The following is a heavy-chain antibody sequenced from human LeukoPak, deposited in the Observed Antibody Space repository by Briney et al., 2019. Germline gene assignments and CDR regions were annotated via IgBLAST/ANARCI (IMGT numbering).Heavy chain of an antibody. Sequence: GGSLRLSCAASGFTFSSHWMSWVRQAPGKGLEWVANIKQGGSEKYYVDSVKGRFTISRDNAKKSLYLQMNSLRAEDTAVYYCARNGLLPVCSGGSCYLGPDYFDYWGQGTLVTVSS. V-gene: IGHV3-7*05. CDR1: GFTFSSHW. J-gene: IGHJ4*02. D-gene: IGHD2-15*01. CDR2: IKQGGSEK. CDR3: ARNGLLPVCSGGSCYLGPDYFDY.